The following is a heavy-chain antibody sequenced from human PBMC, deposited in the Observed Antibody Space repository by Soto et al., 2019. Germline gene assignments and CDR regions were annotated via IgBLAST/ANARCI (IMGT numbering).Heavy chain of an antibody. D-gene: IGHD3-10*01. CDR3: AKDGGSGSYYRVANWFDP. J-gene: IGHJ5*02. CDR2: ISGSGGST. V-gene: IGHV3-23*01. Sequence: GGSLRLSCAASGFTFSSYAMSWVRQAPGKGLEWVSAISGSGGSTYYADSVKGRFTISRDNSKNTLYLQMNSLRAEDTAVYYCAKDGGSGSYYRVANWFDPWGQGTLVTVSS. CDR1: GFTFSSYA.